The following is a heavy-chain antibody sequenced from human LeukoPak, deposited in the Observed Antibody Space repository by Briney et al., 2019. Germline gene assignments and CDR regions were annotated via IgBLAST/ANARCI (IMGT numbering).Heavy chain of an antibody. D-gene: IGHD2-15*01. J-gene: IGHJ4*02. CDR2: IYYSGST. CDR3: AREELEQPGGFDY. Sequence: PSETLSLTCTVSGGSISSSSYYWGWIRQPPGKGLEWIGSIYYSGSTYYNPSLKSRVTISVDTSKNQFSLKLSSVTAADTAVYYCAREELEQPGGFDYWGQGTLVTVSS. CDR1: GGSISSSSYY. V-gene: IGHV4-39*02.